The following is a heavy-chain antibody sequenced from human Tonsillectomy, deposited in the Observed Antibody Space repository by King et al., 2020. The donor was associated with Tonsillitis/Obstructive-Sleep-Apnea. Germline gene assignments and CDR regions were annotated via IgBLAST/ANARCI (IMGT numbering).Heavy chain of an antibody. CDR2: IIPILGIA. V-gene: IGHV1-69*10. CDR3: ARLTSGYTSGWYGY. J-gene: IGHJ4*02. CDR1: GGTFSSNG. D-gene: IGHD6-19*01. Sequence: QLVQSGAEVKKPGSSVKVSCKASGGTFSSNGITWVRQAPGQGLEWMGGIIPILGIANYAQKFQRRVTITADKSTNTAYMEVSSLRSEDTAVYYCARLTSGYTSGWYGYWGQGTLVTVSS.